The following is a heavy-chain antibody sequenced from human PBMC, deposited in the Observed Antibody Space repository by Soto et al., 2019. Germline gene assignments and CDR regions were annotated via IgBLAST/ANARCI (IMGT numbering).Heavy chain of an antibody. Sequence: SVKVSCKASGGTFSSYAISWVRQAPGQGLEWMGGIIPIFGTANYAQKFQGRVTITADESTSTAYMELSSLRSEDTAVYYCARARGGGYDSQFVDYYYGMGVWGQGTTVTSP. CDR1: GGTFSSYA. D-gene: IGHD5-12*01. V-gene: IGHV1-69*13. CDR3: ARARGGGYDSQFVDYYYGMGV. J-gene: IGHJ6*02. CDR2: IIPIFGTA.